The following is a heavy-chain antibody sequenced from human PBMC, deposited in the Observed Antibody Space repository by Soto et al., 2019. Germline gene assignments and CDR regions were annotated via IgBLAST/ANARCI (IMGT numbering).Heavy chain of an antibody. V-gene: IGHV4-39*01. CDR2: IYYSGST. Sequence: SETLSLTCTVSGGSISSSSYYWGWIRQPPGKWLEWIGSIYYSGSTYYNPSLKSRVTISVDTSKNQFSLKLSSVTAADTAVYYCARARKGSFLEWSTYYFDYWGQGTLVTVYS. CDR3: ARARKGSFLEWSTYYFDY. D-gene: IGHD3-3*02. J-gene: IGHJ4*02. CDR1: GGSISSSSYY.